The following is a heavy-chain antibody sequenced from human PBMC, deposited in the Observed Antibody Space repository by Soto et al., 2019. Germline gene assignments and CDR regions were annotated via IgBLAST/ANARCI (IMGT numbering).Heavy chain of an antibody. J-gene: IGHJ4*02. CDR1: GFTFSGSA. V-gene: IGHV3-73*01. Sequence: QPGGSLRLSCAASGFTFSGSAMDWVRQASGKGLEWVGRIRSKANNYATAYAASVKGRFTISRDDSKNTAYLQMNRLKTEDTAVYYCTSPSEGIIFGYWGQGTLVTVSS. CDR3: TSPSEGIIFGY. D-gene: IGHD1-20*01. CDR2: IRSKANNYAT.